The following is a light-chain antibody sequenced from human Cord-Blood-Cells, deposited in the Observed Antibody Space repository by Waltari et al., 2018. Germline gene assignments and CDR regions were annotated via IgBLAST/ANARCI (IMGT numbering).Light chain of an antibody. J-gene: IGKJ1*01. Sequence: DIQMTQSPSTLSASVGDRVTITCRARHSISSWLALYQQKPGKAPKLLIYDASSLESGLPARFRGSGSRTEFTLTMSSLQPDDFATYYCQQYNSYSWTFGQGTKVEIK. CDR2: DAS. CDR1: HSISSW. V-gene: IGKV1-5*01. CDR3: QQYNSYSWT.